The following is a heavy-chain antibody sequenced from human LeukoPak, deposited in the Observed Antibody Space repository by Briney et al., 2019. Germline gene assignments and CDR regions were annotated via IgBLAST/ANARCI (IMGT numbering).Heavy chain of an antibody. J-gene: IGHJ4*02. CDR1: GFTFSDYA. CDR3: AKRMRA. CDR2: ISSGGTPQ. V-gene: IGHV3-30*18. Sequence: PGGSLRLSCAASGFTFSDYAMHWVRQAPGKGPEWVAVISSGGTPQYYGDSVKGRFTISRDNSKNTLYLQMNSLRAEDTAVYYCAKRMRAWGQGTLVTVPS.